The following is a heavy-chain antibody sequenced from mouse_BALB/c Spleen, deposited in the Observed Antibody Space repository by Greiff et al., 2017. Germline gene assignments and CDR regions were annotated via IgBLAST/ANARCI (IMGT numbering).Heavy chain of an antibody. V-gene: IGHV1-14*01. CDR3: ARSGYDVGTWFAY. D-gene: IGHD2-2*01. J-gene: IGHJ3*01. CDR2: INPYNDGT. Sequence: VHVKQSGPELVKPGASVKMSCKASGYTFTSYVMHWVKQKPGQGLEWIGYINPYNDGTKYNEKFKGKATLTSDKSSSTAYMELSSLTSEDSAVYYCARSGYDVGTWFAYWGQGTLVTVSA. CDR1: GYTFTSYV.